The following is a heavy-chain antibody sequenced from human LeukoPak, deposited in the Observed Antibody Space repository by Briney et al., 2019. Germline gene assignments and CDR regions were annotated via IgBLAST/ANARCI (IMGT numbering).Heavy chain of an antibody. V-gene: IGHV1-69*06. Sequence: ASVKVSCKASGGTFSSYAISWVRQAPGQGLEWMGGIIPIFGTANYAQKFQGRVTITADKSTSTAYMELSSLRSEDTAVYYCAREYDTLTGYYMRYFDYWGQGTLVTVSS. CDR2: IIPIFGTA. J-gene: IGHJ4*02. CDR3: AREYDTLTGYYMRYFDY. CDR1: GGTFSSYA. D-gene: IGHD3-9*01.